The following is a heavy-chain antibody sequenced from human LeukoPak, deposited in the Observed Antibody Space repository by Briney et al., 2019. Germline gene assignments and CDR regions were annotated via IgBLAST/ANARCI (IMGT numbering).Heavy chain of an antibody. V-gene: IGHV3-74*01. CDR2: INSDGSST. J-gene: IGHJ4*02. Sequence: TGGSLRLSCAASGFTFSSYWMHWVRQAPGEGLVWVSRINSDGSSTSYVDSVKGRFTISRDNAKNTLYLQMNSLRAEDTAVYYCASANYDFWSGYYLDYWGQGTLVTVSS. D-gene: IGHD3-3*01. CDR1: GFTFSSYW. CDR3: ASANYDFWSGYYLDY.